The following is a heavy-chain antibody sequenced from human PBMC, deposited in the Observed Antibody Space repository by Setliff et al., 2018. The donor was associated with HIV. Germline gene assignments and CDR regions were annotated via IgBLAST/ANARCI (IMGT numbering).Heavy chain of an antibody. D-gene: IGHD3-22*01. CDR1: EFTFSNAW. CDR3: AKTPINPSDTSGYKTGDNALDI. Sequence: GGSLRLSCAVSEFTFSNAWMSWVRQAPGKGLEWVSSIYGSGDAYYADSVKGRFTISRDDSKNTLYLQMYSLRAEDTAVYYCAKTPINPSDTSGYKTGDNALDIWGQGTMVTVSS. J-gene: IGHJ3*02. V-gene: IGHV3-53*01. CDR2: IYGSGDA.